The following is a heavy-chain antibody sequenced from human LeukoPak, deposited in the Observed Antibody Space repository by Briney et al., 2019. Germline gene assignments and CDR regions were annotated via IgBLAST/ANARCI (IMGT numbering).Heavy chain of an antibody. Sequence: PGGSLRLSCAASGFTFSSYSMNWVRQAPGKGLEWVSSISSGSSYIYYADSVKGRFTISRDNAKNSLYLQMNSLRAEDTAVYYCARDREGHRYGYDYYMDVWGKGTTVTVSS. CDR1: GFTFSSYS. J-gene: IGHJ6*03. CDR2: ISSGSSYI. CDR3: ARDREGHRYGYDYYMDV. D-gene: IGHD5-18*01. V-gene: IGHV3-21*01.